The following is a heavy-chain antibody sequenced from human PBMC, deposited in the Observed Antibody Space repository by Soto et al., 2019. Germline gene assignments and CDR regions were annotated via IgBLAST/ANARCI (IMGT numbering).Heavy chain of an antibody. CDR2: INPNSGGT. Sequence: ASVKVSCKASGYTFTGYHMHWVRQAPGQGVEWMGWINPNSGGTNYAQKFQGRVTMTRDTSISTAYMELSRLRSDDTAVYYCARGGIVGATTGYYYGMDVWGQGTTVTVSS. CDR1: GYTFTGYH. J-gene: IGHJ6*02. CDR3: ARGGIVGATTGYYYGMDV. D-gene: IGHD1-26*01. V-gene: IGHV1-2*02.